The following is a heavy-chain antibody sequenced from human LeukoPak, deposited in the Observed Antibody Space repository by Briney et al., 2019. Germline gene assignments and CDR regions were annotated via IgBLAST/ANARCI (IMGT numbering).Heavy chain of an antibody. J-gene: IGHJ4*02. Sequence: GASVKVSCKASGYTFTGYFMDWGRQAPGQGLEWMGWINPNIGATKYARKFQGRVTMTRDTSISTAYMELSRLRSDDTAVYYCARGQLTDYLAYWGQGTLVTVSS. CDR1: GYTFTGYF. CDR3: ARGQLTDYLAY. D-gene: IGHD1-14*01. V-gene: IGHV1-2*02. CDR2: INPNIGAT.